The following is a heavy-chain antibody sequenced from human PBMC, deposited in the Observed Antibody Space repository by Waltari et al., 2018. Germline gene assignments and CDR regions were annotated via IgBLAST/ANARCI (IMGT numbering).Heavy chain of an antibody. V-gene: IGHV1-69*14. D-gene: IGHD3-10*01. CDR2: IIPIFDTP. CDR3: ARGGGYYGSGTYKYFDL. Sequence: QVQLVQSGAGVKKPGSAVKVSCKASGGTFRYTAIDWVRQAPGQGLEWMGGIIPIFDTPNYAQKFQGRVTITADKSTSTAYMELSSLRSDDTAVYYCARGGGYYGSGTYKYFDLWGRGTLVTVSS. CDR1: GGTFRYTA. J-gene: IGHJ2*01.